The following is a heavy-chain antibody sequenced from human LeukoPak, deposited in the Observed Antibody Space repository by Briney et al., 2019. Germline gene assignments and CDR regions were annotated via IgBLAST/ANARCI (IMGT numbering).Heavy chain of an antibody. CDR2: IIPIFGTA. V-gene: IGHV1-69*13. CDR3: ARVGDSYGFSYFDY. J-gene: IGHJ4*02. Sequence: ASVEVSCKASGGTFSSYAISWVRQAPGQGLEWMGGIIPIFGTANYAQKFQGRVTITADESTSTAYMELSSLRSEDTAVYYCARVGDSYGFSYFDYWGQGTLVTVSS. CDR1: GGTFSSYA. D-gene: IGHD5-18*01.